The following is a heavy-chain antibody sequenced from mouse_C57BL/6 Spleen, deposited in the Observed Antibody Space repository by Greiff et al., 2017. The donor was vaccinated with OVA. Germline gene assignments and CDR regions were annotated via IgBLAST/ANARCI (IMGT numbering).Heavy chain of an antibody. J-gene: IGHJ2*01. CDR2: IDPSDSYT. CDR3: ARRAVGKDYFDY. V-gene: IGHV1-69*01. CDR1: GYTFTSYW. D-gene: IGHD1-1*01. Sequence: QVQLQQPGAELVMPGASVKLSCKASGYTFTSYWMHWVKQRPGQGLEWIGEIDPSDSYTNYNQKFKGKSTLTVDKSSSTAYMQLSSLTSEDSAVYYCARRAVGKDYFDYWGQGTTLTVSS.